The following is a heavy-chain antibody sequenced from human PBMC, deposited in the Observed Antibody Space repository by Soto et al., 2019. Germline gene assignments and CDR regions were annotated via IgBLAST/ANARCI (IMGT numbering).Heavy chain of an antibody. J-gene: IGHJ4*02. CDR3: AGGWYFFDY. Sequence: QVQLVESGGGVVQPGRSLRLSCAASGFTFSNYGMHWARQAPGKGMEWVAGISYDGSNKYYADSVKGRFTISRDNSKNTLYLQMNSLRPEDTAVYYCAGGWYFFDYCGQGTLVTVSP. CDR1: GFTFSNYG. CDR2: ISYDGSNK. D-gene: IGHD6-19*01. V-gene: IGHV3-30*03.